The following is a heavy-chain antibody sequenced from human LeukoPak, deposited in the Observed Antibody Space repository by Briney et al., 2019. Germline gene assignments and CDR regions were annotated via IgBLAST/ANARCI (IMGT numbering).Heavy chain of an antibody. CDR2: INSDGSST. J-gene: IGHJ4*02. Sequence: GGSLRLSCEASGLTFSSYWMHWVRQAPGKGLVWVSRINSDGSSTNYADSVKGRFTISRDNAKNTLYPQMNSLRAEDTAIYYCARPWGSGTYYAFFDYWGQGTLVTVSS. V-gene: IGHV3-74*01. D-gene: IGHD1-26*01. CDR1: GLTFSSYW. CDR3: ARPWGSGTYYAFFDY.